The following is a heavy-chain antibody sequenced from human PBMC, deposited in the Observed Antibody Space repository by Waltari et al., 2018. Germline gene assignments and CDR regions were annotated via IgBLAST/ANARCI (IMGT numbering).Heavy chain of an antibody. Sequence: EVQLVESGGGLVQPGGSLRLSCAASGFTFSTYWMTWVRPAPGKGLEWFASIKQDGSEKYYVDSVKGRFTISRDNAKNSLYLQMNSLRDEDTAVYYCARGLSIRAMTMVVTIDYWGQGTLVTVSS. CDR1: GFTFSTYW. D-gene: IGHD4-17*01. CDR2: IKQDGSEK. V-gene: IGHV3-7*01. CDR3: ARGLSIRAMTMVVTIDY. J-gene: IGHJ4*02.